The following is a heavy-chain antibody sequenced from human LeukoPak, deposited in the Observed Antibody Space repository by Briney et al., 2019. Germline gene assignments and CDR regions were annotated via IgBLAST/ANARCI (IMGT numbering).Heavy chain of an antibody. Sequence: GGSLRLSCAASGFTFNNYAMSWVRQAPGKGLEWVSDISGSGGATYYADSVKGRFTISRDNSKNTLYLQMNSLRAEDTALYYCASLDYFDSSDYGDYWGQGTLVTVSS. CDR1: GFTFNNYA. V-gene: IGHV3-23*01. J-gene: IGHJ4*02. D-gene: IGHD3-22*01. CDR3: ASLDYFDSSDYGDY. CDR2: ISGSGGAT.